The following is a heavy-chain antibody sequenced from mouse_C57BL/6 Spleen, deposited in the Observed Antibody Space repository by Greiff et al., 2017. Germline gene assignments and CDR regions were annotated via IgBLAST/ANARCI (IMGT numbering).Heavy chain of an antibody. V-gene: IGHV1-82*01. CDR2: IYPGDGDT. J-gene: IGHJ4*01. CDR1: GYAFSSSW. D-gene: IGHD3-2*02. Sequence: VKLVESGPELVKPGASVKISCKASGYAFSSSWMNWVKQRPGKGLEWIGRIYPGDGDTNYNGKFKGKATLTADKSSSTAYMQLSSLTSEDSAVYFCARQDSSGYRAMDYWGQGTSVTVSS. CDR3: ARQDSSGYRAMDY.